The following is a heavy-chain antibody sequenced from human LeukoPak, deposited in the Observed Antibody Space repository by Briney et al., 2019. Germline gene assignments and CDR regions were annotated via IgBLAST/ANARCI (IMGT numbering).Heavy chain of an antibody. J-gene: IGHJ4*02. D-gene: IGHD6-13*01. V-gene: IGHV4-4*07. Sequence: SETLSLTCTVSGGSISTYYWSWIRQPAGKGLEWIGHIYSSETTNYNPSLKSRVTISGDTSKNQFSLNLRSVTPEDTAVYYCARNLIPEQLVLNFWGQGTLVTVSS. CDR1: GGSISTYY. CDR2: IYSSETT. CDR3: ARNLIPEQLVLNF.